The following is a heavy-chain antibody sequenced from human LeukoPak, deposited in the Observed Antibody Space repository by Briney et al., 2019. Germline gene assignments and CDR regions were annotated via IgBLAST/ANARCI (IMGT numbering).Heavy chain of an antibody. V-gene: IGHV4-30-2*01. J-gene: IGHJ4*02. CDR1: GGSISSGGYY. D-gene: IGHD2-2*01. CDR2: IYHSGST. CDR3: ATLGYCSSTSCPGIYYFDY. Sequence: SETLSLTCTVSGGSISSGGYYWSWIRQPPGKGLEWIGYIYHSGSTYYNPSLKSRVTISVDRSKNQFSLKLSSVTAADTAVYYCATLGYCSSTSCPGIYYFDYWGQGTLVTVSS.